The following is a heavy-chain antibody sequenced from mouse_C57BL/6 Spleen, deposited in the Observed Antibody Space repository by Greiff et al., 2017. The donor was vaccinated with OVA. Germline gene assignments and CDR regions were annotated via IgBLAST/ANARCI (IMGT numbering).Heavy chain of an antibody. CDR1: GYAFSSSW. CDR3: AQGVHWYFDV. J-gene: IGHJ1*03. CDR2: IYPGDGDT. V-gene: IGHV1-82*01. Sequence: QVQLQQSGPELVKPGASVKISCKASGYAFSSSWMNWVKQRPGKGLEWIGRIYPGDGDTNYNGKFKGKATLTADKSSSTAYMQLSSLTSEDSAVYFCAQGVHWYFDVWGTGTTVTVSS.